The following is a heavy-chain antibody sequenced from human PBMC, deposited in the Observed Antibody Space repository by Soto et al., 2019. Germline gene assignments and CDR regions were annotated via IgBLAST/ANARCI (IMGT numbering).Heavy chain of an antibody. CDR1: GFTFSSYS. Sequence: GGSLRLSCAASGFTFSSYSMNWVRQAPGKGLEWVSSISSSSSYIYYADSVKGRFTISRDNAKNSLYLQMNSLRAEDTAVYYCARVGLGYCSSTSCYAPHYSYYGMDVWGQVTTVTVSS. V-gene: IGHV3-21*01. D-gene: IGHD2-2*01. CDR2: ISSSSSYI. CDR3: ARVGLGYCSSTSCYAPHYSYYGMDV. J-gene: IGHJ6*02.